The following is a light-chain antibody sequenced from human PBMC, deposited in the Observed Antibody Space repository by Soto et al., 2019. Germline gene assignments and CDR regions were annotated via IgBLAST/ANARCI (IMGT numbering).Light chain of an antibody. Sequence: DIQMTQSPSTLSASVGDRVTITCRASQSISTWLAWYQQKPGKAPKVLIYKASSLQTGVPSRFSGGGSGTEFTLTISSMQPDDFATYYCQQYSSYWKTFDQGTKVQIK. V-gene: IGKV1-5*03. CDR3: QQYSSYWKT. CDR1: QSISTW. CDR2: KAS. J-gene: IGKJ1*01.